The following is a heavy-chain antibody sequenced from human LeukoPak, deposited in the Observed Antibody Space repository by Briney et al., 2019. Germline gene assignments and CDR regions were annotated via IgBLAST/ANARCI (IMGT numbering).Heavy chain of an antibody. D-gene: IGHD3-10*01. CDR2: INHSGST. CDR1: GGSFSGYY. CDR3: ASPMLWYYYGSGSYYIPPDAPSTILTLDY. J-gene: IGHJ4*02. V-gene: IGHV4-34*10. Sequence: SETLSLTCAVYGGSFSGYYWSWIRQPPGKGLEWIGEINHSGSTNYNPSLKSRVTMTRDTSTSTVYMELSSLRSEDTAVYYCASPMLWYYYGSGSYYIPPDAPSTILTLDYWGQGTLVTVSS.